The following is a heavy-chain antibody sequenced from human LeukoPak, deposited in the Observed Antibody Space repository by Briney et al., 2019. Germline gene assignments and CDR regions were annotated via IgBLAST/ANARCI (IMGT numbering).Heavy chain of an antibody. CDR1: GLTVSSYG. CDR2: ISSGSSYI. Sequence: GGSLRLSCAASGLTVSSYGMNWVRQAPGKGLEWVSSISSGSSYIYYTDSVKGRFTISRDNAKNSLYLQMNSLRAEDTAVYYCASQVGKRFDYWGQGTLVTVSS. D-gene: IGHD1-14*01. J-gene: IGHJ4*02. CDR3: ASQVGKRFDY. V-gene: IGHV3-21*01.